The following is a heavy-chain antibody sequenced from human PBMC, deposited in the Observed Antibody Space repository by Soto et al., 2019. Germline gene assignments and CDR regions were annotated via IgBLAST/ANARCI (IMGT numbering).Heavy chain of an antibody. V-gene: IGHV3-11*01. CDR2: ISQSGTTI. Sequence: QVQLVESGGGLVKPGGSLRLSCATSGFTFSDYYMTWIRQAPGKGLEWVSYISQSGTTIYYADSVKGRFTVSRDNAQNSLYLQMNSQRAEDTDVYYCASDPYYYASYYWGQGTLVTVSS. J-gene: IGHJ4*02. CDR3: ASDPYYYASYY. D-gene: IGHD3-10*01. CDR1: GFTFSDYY.